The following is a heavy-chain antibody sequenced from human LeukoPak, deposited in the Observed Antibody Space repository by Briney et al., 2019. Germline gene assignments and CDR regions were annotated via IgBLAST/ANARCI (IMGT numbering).Heavy chain of an antibody. J-gene: IGHJ4*02. CDR3: AKAALSDRGSYRPFDC. Sequence: ASVKVSCKASGYTFTSYAMHWVRQAPGQRLQWMGWINIGNANTQYSQEFQGRVTITRDTSANTAYMELSNLKSDDMAFYYCAKAALSDRGSYRPFDCWGQGTLVTVSS. D-gene: IGHD1-26*01. CDR2: INIGNANT. V-gene: IGHV1-3*03. CDR1: GYTFTSYA.